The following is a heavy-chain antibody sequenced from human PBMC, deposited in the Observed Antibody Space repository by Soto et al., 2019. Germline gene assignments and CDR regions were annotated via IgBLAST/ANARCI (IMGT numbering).Heavy chain of an antibody. CDR1: GFTFASYA. CDR3: ARDPPPPDY. J-gene: IGHJ4*02. CDR2: ISAYNGNT. V-gene: IGHV1-18*01. Sequence: ASVKVSCKASGFTFASYAISWMRQAPGQGLEWMGWISAYNGNTNYAQKLQGRVTMTTDTSTSTAYMELRSLRSDDTAVYYCARDPPPPDYWGQGTLVTVSS.